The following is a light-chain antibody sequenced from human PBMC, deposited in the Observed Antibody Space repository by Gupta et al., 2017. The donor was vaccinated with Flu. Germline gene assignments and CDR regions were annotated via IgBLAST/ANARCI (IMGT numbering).Light chain of an antibody. J-gene: IGLJ3*02. CDR1: ALPKKY. V-gene: IGLV3-10*01. CDR3: YSTDINGEGV. Sequence: SYELTQPPSVSVPPGQTARITCSGDALPKKYAYWYQQKSGQAPVLIIYEDNKRPSGIAERFSGSSSGTLATLTISGAQVEDSGDYYCYSTDINGEGVLGGGTKVTVL. CDR2: EDN.